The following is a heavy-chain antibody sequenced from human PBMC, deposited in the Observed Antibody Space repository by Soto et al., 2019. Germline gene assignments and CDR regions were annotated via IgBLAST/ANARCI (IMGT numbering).Heavy chain of an antibody. CDR2: INPNSGGT. V-gene: IGHV1-2*04. CDR3: ARSRTAADPFDY. D-gene: IGHD6-13*01. J-gene: IGHJ4*02. CDR1: GYTFTGYY. Sequence: VSVKVSCKASGYTFTGYYMHWVRQAPGQGLEWMGWINPNSGGTNYAQKFQGWVTMTRDTSISTAYMELSRLRSDDTAVYYCARSRTAADPFDYWGQGTLVTVSS.